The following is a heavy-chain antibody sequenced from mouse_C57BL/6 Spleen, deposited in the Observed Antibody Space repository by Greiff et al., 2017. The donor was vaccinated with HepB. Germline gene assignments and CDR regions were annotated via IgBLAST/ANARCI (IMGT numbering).Heavy chain of an antibody. CDR1: GFTFSNYW. D-gene: IGHD2-4*01. J-gene: IGHJ3*01. CDR2: IRLKSDNYAT. Sequence: EVKLMESGGGLVQPGGSMKLSCVASGFTFSNYWMNWVRQSPEKGLEWVAQIRLKSDNYATHYAESVKGRFTISRDDSKSSVYLQMNNLRAEDTGIYYCTSYYDYEGFAYWGQGTLVTVSA. V-gene: IGHV6-3*01. CDR3: TSYYDYEGFAY.